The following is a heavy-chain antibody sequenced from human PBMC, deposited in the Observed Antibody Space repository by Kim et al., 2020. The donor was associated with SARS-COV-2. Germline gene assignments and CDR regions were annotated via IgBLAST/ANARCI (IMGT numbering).Heavy chain of an antibody. J-gene: IGHJ4*02. CDR1: GFTFSSYA. D-gene: IGHD3-10*01. Sequence: GGSLRLSCAASGFTFSSYAMSWVRQAPGKGLEWVSAISGSGGSTYYADSVKGRFTISRDNSKNTLYLQMNSLRAEDTAVYYCAKEEYGSGSYYWGHLGAQFDYWGQGTLVTVSS. CDR3: AKEEYGSGSYYWGHLGAQFDY. CDR2: ISGSGGST. V-gene: IGHV3-23*01.